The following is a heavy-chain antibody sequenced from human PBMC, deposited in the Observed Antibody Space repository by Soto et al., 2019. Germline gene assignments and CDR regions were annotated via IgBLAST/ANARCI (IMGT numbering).Heavy chain of an antibody. CDR2: ISYDGSNK. Sequence: PVGSLRLSCAASGFTFSSYAMHWVRQAPGKGLEWVAVISYDGSNKYYADSVKGRFTISRDNSKNTLYLQMNSLRAEDMAVYYCARDSYSSSWYPKALNYYYYYGMDVWGQGTTVTVSS. CDR1: GFTFSSYA. D-gene: IGHD6-13*01. J-gene: IGHJ6*02. V-gene: IGHV3-30-3*01. CDR3: ARDSYSSSWYPKALNYYYYYGMDV.